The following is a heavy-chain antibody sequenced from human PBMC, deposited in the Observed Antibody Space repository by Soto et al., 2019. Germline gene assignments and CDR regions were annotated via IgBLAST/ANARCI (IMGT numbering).Heavy chain of an antibody. J-gene: IGHJ4*02. CDR2: MNPNSDNT. CDR1: GYTFTSYD. Sequence: ASVKVSCKASGYTFTSYDINWVRQATGQGLEWMGWMNPNSDNTNYAQKLQGRVAMTADTSQSTAYMELRSLTSDDTAVYYCARDYCSSTSCYNPDYWGQGTLVTVSS. V-gene: IGHV1-8*01. D-gene: IGHD2-2*02. CDR3: ARDYCSSTSCYNPDY.